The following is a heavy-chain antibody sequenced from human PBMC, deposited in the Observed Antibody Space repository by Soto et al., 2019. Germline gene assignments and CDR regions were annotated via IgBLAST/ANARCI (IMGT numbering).Heavy chain of an antibody. CDR2: VNIYNGNI. J-gene: IGHJ3*02. D-gene: IGHD6-19*01. Sequence: ASVKVSCKASGYTFTSYGITWVRQAPGEGLEWMGWVNIYNGNISYEQNLQGRLTMTTDTSTSTAYMELRSLRSDDTAVYYCARFEQWQGVDIWGQGTMVTVSS. V-gene: IGHV1-18*04. CDR1: GYTFTSYG. CDR3: ARFEQWQGVDI.